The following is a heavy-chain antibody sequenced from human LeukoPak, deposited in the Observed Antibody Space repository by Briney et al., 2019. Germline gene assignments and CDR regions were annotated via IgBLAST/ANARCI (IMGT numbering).Heavy chain of an antibody. Sequence: PGGSLRLSCVASGFTFSTYSMNWVRQAPGKGLEWVSGISGRGALTYYADSVKGRFTISRDNSMNTLYLQMNSLTADDTAVYYCAKEQWQQLGYCYLDYWGQGTLVTVSS. J-gene: IGHJ4*02. CDR3: AKEQWQQLGYCYLDY. D-gene: IGHD6-13*01. CDR1: GFTFSTYS. V-gene: IGHV3-23*01. CDR2: ISGRGALT.